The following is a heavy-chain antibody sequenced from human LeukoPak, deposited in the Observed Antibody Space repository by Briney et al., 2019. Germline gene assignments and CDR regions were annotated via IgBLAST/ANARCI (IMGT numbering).Heavy chain of an antibody. V-gene: IGHV5-51*01. Sequence: GESLKISCKGSGYTFTTYWIGWVRQMPGKGLEWMALIYPDDSDIRYSPSFQGQVTISADKSMNTAYLQWSSLKASDTAMYYCARLHYYDSSGSVKAFDMWGQGTMVTVSS. CDR3: ARLHYYDSSGSVKAFDM. D-gene: IGHD3-22*01. CDR1: GYTFTTYW. CDR2: IYPDDSDI. J-gene: IGHJ3*02.